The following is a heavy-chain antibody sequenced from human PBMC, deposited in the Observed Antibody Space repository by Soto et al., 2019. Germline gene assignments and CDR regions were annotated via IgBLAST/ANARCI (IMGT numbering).Heavy chain of an antibody. D-gene: IGHD3-10*01. V-gene: IGHV4-31*03. CDR3: ARSPENYYGSGSYFFYY. J-gene: IGHJ4*02. CDR2: SYYSGNT. CDR1: GGSISSRDYY. Sequence: PSETLSLTCTVSGGSISSRDYYWSWIRQHPGKGLEWLGYSYYSGNTNYHPSLKSRVTRSVDTSKNQFSLKLSSVTAADTAVYSCARSPENYYGSGSYFFYYWGQGTLVTVSS.